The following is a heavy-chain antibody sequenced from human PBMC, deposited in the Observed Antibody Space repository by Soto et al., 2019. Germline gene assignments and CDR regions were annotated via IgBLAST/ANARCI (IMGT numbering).Heavy chain of an antibody. CDR3: ASCSITMTPNSFDP. Sequence: SLTCTVSGGSISGYYYWSWLRQAAGGKLEWIGRVETSGNVITTNNPSLESRVTMSIVKSKNQLSLHLTSVTAADTAVYYCASCSITMTPNSFDPWGPGTLVTVSS. CDR2: VETSGNVIT. CDR1: GGSISGYY. J-gene: IGHJ5*02. D-gene: IGHD3-22*01. V-gene: IGHV4-4*07.